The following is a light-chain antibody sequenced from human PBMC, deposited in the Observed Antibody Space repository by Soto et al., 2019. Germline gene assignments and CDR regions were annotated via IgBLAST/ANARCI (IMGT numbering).Light chain of an antibody. CDR1: SSDVGGYNY. Sequence: QSALTQPASVSGSPGQSITISCTGTSSDVGGYNYVSWYQQHPGKAPKLMIYDVSNRPSGVSNRFSGSKSGNTASLTISGLQAEDEADYYCISYTSTNTWVFGGGTKVTVL. V-gene: IGLV2-14*01. CDR2: DVS. J-gene: IGLJ3*02. CDR3: ISYTSTNTWV.